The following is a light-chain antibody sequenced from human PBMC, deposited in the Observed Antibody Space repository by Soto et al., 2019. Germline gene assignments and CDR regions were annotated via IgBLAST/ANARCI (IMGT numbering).Light chain of an antibody. Sequence: QSVLTQSSSASASLGSSVKLTCTLSSGHSSYIIAWHQQQPGKAPRYLMKLEGSGSYNKGSGVPDRFSGSSSGADRYLTISTIQFADEADYYCETWDSNTHTVFGGGTKLTVL. CDR2: LEGSGSY. CDR1: SGHSSYI. CDR3: ETWDSNTHTV. V-gene: IGLV4-60*02. J-gene: IGLJ3*02.